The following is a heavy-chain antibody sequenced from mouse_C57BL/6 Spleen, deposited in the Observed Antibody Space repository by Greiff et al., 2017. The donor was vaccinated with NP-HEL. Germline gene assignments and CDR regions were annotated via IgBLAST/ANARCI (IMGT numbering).Heavy chain of an antibody. Sequence: QVQLQQSGAELARPGASVKLSCKASGYTFTSYGISWVKQRTGQGLEWIGEIYPRSGNTYYNEKFKGKASLTADKSSSTAYMELRSLTSEDSAVYFCARQTAQATRFDYWGQGTTLTVSS. CDR3: ARQTAQATRFDY. J-gene: IGHJ2*01. CDR1: GYTFTSYG. V-gene: IGHV1-81*01. CDR2: IYPRSGNT. D-gene: IGHD3-2*02.